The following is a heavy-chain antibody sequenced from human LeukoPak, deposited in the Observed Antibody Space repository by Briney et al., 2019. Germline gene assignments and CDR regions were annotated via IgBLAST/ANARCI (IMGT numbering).Heavy chain of an antibody. CDR3: AKGEGDQWLATNWFDP. D-gene: IGHD6-19*01. CDR2: ISGSGGST. Sequence: GGSLRLSCAASGFTFSSYAMSWVRQAPGKGLEWVSAISGSGGSTYYADSVKGRFTISRDNSKNTLYLQMNSLRAEDTAAYYCAKGEGDQWLATNWFDPWGRGTLVTVSS. J-gene: IGHJ5*02. CDR1: GFTFSSYA. V-gene: IGHV3-23*01.